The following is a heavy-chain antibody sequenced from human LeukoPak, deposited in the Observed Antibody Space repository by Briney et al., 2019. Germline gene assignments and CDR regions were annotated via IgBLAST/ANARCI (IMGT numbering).Heavy chain of an antibody. J-gene: IGHJ4*02. CDR1: GYIFGNYW. D-gene: IGHD2-8*02. V-gene: IGHV5-51*01. Sequence: GESLKISCQGSGYIFGNYWIGWVRQMPGKGLEWMGIIYPGDSDTIYSPSFQGHVTISLDKSISTAYLQWSSLKASDTALYYCARRDGTAFDYWGQGTLVTVSS. CDR2: IYPGDSDT. CDR3: ARRDGTAFDY.